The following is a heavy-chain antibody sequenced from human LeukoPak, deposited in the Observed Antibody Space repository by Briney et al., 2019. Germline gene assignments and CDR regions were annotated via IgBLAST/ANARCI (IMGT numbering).Heavy chain of an antibody. CDR2: INHSGST. J-gene: IGHJ6*03. D-gene: IGHD3-10*01. CDR3: ARRGKYGSGSYYNYYYYYMDV. Sequence: SETLSLTCTVSGDSISSHNYYWSWIRQPPGNGLEWIGEINHSGSTNYNPSLKSRVTISVDTSKNQFSLKLSSVTAADTAVYYCARRGKYGSGSYYNYYYYYMDVWGKGTTVTISS. V-gene: IGHV4-39*07. CDR1: GDSISSHNYY.